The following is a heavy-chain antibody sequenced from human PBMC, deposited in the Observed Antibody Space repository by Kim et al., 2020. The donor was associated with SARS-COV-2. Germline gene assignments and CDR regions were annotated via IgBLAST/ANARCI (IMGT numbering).Heavy chain of an antibody. Sequence: GGSLRLSCAASGFTFSSYGMHWVRQAPGKGLEWVAVISYDGSNKYYADSVKGRFTISRDNSKNTLYLQMNSLRAEDTAVYYCAKDSGLLRYYYDSSGYDAFDIWGQGTMVTVSS. CDR3: AKDSGLLRYYYDSSGYDAFDI. J-gene: IGHJ3*02. D-gene: IGHD3-22*01. CDR2: ISYDGSNK. CDR1: GFTFSSYG. V-gene: IGHV3-30*18.